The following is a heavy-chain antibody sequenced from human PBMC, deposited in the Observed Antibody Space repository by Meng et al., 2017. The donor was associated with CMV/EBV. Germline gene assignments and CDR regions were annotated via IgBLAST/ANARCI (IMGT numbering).Heavy chain of an antibody. CDR1: GYTLTTYG. CDR2: ISAYNGNT. D-gene: IGHD6-6*01. CDR3: ARDLIAVRPGWFDP. J-gene: IGHJ5*02. V-gene: IGHV1-18*01. Sequence: ASGYTLTTYGISWVRQAPGQGLEWMGWISAYNGNTNYAQRIQGRVTMTTDTSRSTAYVELRSLRYDDTAVYYCARDLIAVRPGWFDPWGQGTLVTVSS.